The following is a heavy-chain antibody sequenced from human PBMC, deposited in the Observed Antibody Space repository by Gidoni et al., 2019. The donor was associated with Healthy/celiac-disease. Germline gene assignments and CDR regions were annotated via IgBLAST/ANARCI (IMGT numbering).Heavy chain of an antibody. CDR3: ARFGAMVLRYYYYGMDV. CDR2: IIPIFGTA. V-gene: IGHV1-69*01. D-gene: IGHD5-18*01. CDR1: GGTFSSYP. J-gene: IGHJ6*02. Sequence: QVQLVQSGAEVKKPGSSVKVSCKASGGTFSSYPISWVRQAPGQGLEWMGGIIPIFGTANYAQKFQGRVTITADESTSTAYMELSSLRSEDTAVYYCARFGAMVLRYYYYGMDVWGQGTTVTVSS.